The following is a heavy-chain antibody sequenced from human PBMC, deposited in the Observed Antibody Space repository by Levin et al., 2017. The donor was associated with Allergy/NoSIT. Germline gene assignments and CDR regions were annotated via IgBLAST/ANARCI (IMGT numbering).Heavy chain of an antibody. CDR1: GFTFSGSA. Sequence: GESLKISCAASGFTFSGSAMHWVRQASGKGLEWVGRIRSKANSYATAYAASVKGRFTISRDDSKNTAYLQMNSLKTEDTAVYYCTQSAGYYWGQGTLVTVSS. CDR2: IRSKANSYAT. J-gene: IGHJ4*02. CDR3: TQSAGYY. V-gene: IGHV3-73*01.